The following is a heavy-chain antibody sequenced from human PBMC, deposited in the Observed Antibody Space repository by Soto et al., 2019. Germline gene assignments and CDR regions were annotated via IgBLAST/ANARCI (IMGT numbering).Heavy chain of an antibody. CDR1: GFTFSSYA. V-gene: IGHV3-30-3*01. D-gene: IGHD6-19*01. CDR3: AREFEEWLEFYGMDV. J-gene: IGHJ6*02. CDR2: ISYDGSNK. Sequence: GGSLRLSCAASGFTFSSYAMHWVRQAPGKGLEWVAVISYDGSNKYYADSVKGRFTISRDNSKNTLYLQMNSLRAEDTAVYYCAREFEEWLEFYGMDVWGQGTTVTVS.